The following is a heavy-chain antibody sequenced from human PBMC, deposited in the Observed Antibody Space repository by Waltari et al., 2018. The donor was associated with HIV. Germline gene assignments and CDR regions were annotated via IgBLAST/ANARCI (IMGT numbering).Heavy chain of an antibody. Sequence: HLQLQESGLGLVKPSETLSLTCTVSGGSISSSSFYWGWIRQPPGKGLEWIGSIYFSGRTYYTPFLKSRLTIAVDTSKNQFSLKVSSVTASDTAVYYCARRGATIGNFDYWGQGTLVTVFS. J-gene: IGHJ4*02. CDR3: ARRGATIGNFDY. V-gene: IGHV4-39*01. D-gene: IGHD1-26*01. CDR1: GGSISSSSFY. CDR2: IYFSGRT.